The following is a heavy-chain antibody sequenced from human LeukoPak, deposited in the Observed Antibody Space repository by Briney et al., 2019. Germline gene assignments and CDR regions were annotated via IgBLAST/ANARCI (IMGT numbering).Heavy chain of an antibody. D-gene: IGHD1-7*01. Sequence: KPSETLSLTCTVSGGSISSYYWSWIRQPPGKGLEWIGYIYYSGSTNYNPSLKSRVTISVDTSKNQFSLKLSSVTAADTAVYYCARDITGTPRGGYFDYWGQGTLVTVSS. J-gene: IGHJ4*02. CDR2: IYYSGST. CDR3: ARDITGTPRGGYFDY. V-gene: IGHV4-59*01. CDR1: GGSISSYY.